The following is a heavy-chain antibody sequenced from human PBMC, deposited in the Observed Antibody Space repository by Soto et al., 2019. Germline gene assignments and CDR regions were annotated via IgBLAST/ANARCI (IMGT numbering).Heavy chain of an antibody. V-gene: IGHV4-59*08. J-gene: IGHJ3*02. CDR3: AIPRGVAAAYDAFDI. Sequence: PSGTLSLTCTASGGSISSYYWSWIRQPPGKGLEWIGYIYYSGSTNYNPSLKSRVTISVDTSKNQFSLKLSSVTAADTAVYYCAIPRGVAAAYDAFDICGQGTTVTVSS. D-gene: IGHD6-25*01. CDR2: IYYSGST. CDR1: GGSISSYY.